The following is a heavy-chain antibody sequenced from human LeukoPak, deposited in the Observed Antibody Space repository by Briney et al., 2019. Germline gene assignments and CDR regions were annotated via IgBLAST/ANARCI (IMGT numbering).Heavy chain of an antibody. V-gene: IGHV4-61*01. CDR1: GGSVSSGSFY. J-gene: IGHJ4*02. CDR2: IYYTGST. D-gene: IGHD2-15*01. Sequence: SQTLSLTCTVSGGSVSSGSFYWSWIRQTPGKGLEWIGYIYYTGSTNYNPSLKSRVTISVDTSKNQFSLKLSSVTAADTAVYYCARDTGYCSGGSCYHNYFDFWGQGALVTVSS. CDR3: ARDTGYCSGGSCYHNYFDF.